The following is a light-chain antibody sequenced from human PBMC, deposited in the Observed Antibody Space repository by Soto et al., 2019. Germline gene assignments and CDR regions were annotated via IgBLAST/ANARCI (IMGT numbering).Light chain of an antibody. CDR2: GAS. V-gene: IGKV3-15*01. Sequence: EIVMTQSPATLSVSPGESATLSCRASQSVTSNLAWYQQKPGRAPRLLIYGASTRATGIPARFSGSGSGTEFTLTISNLQSEDFALYYCQHYFNWPYTFGRGTRLEI. J-gene: IGKJ5*01. CDR1: QSVTSN. CDR3: QHYFNWPYT.